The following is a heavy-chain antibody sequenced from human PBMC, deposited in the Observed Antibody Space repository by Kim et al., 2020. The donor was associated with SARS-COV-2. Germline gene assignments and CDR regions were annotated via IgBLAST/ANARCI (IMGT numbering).Heavy chain of an antibody. CDR3: AKARSLSTVVTGFDY. V-gene: IGHV3-23*01. D-gene: IGHD4-17*01. J-gene: IGHJ4*02. Sequence: ADSVKGRFTISSDNSRNTLDLQMNSLRGEDTATYYCAKARSLSTVVTGFDYWGQGTLVTVSS.